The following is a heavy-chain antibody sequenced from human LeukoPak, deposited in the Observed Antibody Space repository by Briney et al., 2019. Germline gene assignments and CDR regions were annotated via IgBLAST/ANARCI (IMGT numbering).Heavy chain of an antibody. CDR3: ARDDVAWNDVHWFDP. D-gene: IGHD1-1*01. Sequence: AGGSLRLSRAASGFTFSYYTMSWVRQAPGKGLEWVSSISSTGSSIYYADSVKGRFTISRDNAKNSLYLQMSSLRVEDTAVYYCARDDVAWNDVHWFDPWGQGTLVTVSS. V-gene: IGHV3-21*01. J-gene: IGHJ5*02. CDR1: GFTFSYYT. CDR2: ISSTGSSI.